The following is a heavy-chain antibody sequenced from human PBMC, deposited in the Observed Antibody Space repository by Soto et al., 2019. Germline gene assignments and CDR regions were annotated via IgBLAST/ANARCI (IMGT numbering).Heavy chain of an antibody. CDR1: GYTFTSYA. CDR3: ARSWSREGGDAFDI. CDR2: INAGNGNT. J-gene: IGHJ3*02. Sequence: ASVKVSCKASGYTFTSYAMHWVRQAPGQRLEWMGWINAGNGNTKYSQKFQGRVTITRDTSASTAYMELSSLRSEDTAVYYCARSWSREGGDAFDIWGQGTMVTVSS. D-gene: IGHD1-26*01. V-gene: IGHV1-3*01.